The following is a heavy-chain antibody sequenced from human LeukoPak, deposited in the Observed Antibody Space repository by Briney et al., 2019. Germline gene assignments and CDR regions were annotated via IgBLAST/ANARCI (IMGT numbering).Heavy chain of an antibody. D-gene: IGHD4-11*01. CDR1: GFSFDDYG. V-gene: IGHV3-20*04. J-gene: IGHJ4*02. CDR3: ARVIERTPVTSGGFDY. Sequence: RPGGSLRLTCAASGFSFDDYGMSWVRQAPGKGLEWVSGINWNGETTAYGDSVKGRFTISRDNAKNSLYLRMSSLRVEDTALYYCARVIERTPVTSGGFDYWGQGTLVTVSS. CDR2: INWNGETT.